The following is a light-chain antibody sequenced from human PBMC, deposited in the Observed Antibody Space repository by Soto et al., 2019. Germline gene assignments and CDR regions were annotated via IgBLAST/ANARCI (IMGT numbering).Light chain of an antibody. CDR1: QRINNY. CDR3: QQSYTTPRT. Sequence: DIQMTQSPSSLSASVGERVTITCRASQRINNYLNWYQQKPGKAPEVLIYGASSLHSGVPSRFSGSASGTDSTLTISSLQPEDSATYFCQQSYTTPRTFGQGTKVDIK. J-gene: IGKJ2*01. CDR2: GAS. V-gene: IGKV1-39*01.